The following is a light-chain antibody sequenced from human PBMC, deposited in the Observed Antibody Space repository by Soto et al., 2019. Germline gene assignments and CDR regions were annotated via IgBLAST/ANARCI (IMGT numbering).Light chain of an antibody. Sequence: DIQMTQSPSSLSVSVGDRVTITCRASQSIGRFLNWYQQKLGKAPKLLIYAASSLQSGVPSRFSGSGSGTDFTLTISSLQPEDFATYYCQQSYSTPRTFGGGTKVDIK. V-gene: IGKV1-39*01. CDR1: QSIGRF. CDR3: QQSYSTPRT. J-gene: IGKJ4*01. CDR2: AAS.